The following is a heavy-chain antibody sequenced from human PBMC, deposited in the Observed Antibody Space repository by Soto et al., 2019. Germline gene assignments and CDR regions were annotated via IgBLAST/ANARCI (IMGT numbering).Heavy chain of an antibody. D-gene: IGHD6-13*01. Sequence: SETLSLTSTVSGGTIRSYYWSWIRQPPGKGLEWIGYIYYSGSTNYNPSLKSRVTISVDTSKNQFSLKLSSVTAADTAVYYCARGYSSSRHYYYYYMDVWGKGTTVTVSS. J-gene: IGHJ6*03. CDR1: GGTIRSYY. CDR2: IYYSGST. CDR3: ARGYSSSRHYYYYYMDV. V-gene: IGHV4-59*01.